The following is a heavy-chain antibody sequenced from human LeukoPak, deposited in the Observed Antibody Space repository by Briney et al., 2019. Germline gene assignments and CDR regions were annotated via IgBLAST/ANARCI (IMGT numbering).Heavy chain of an antibody. J-gene: IGHJ4*02. V-gene: IGHV2-5*02. CDR1: GFSLRTSGVG. Sequence: SGPTLVKPPQTLTLTCTFSGFSLRTSGVGVGWIRQPPGKALEWLAVIYWDDDERYSPSLKSRLTITKDTSKNQVVLTMTNMDPVDTATYYCAHSCGGGNSAYFDYWGQGTLVTVSS. CDR3: AHSCGGGNSAYFDY. CDR2: IYWDDDE. D-gene: IGHD4-23*01.